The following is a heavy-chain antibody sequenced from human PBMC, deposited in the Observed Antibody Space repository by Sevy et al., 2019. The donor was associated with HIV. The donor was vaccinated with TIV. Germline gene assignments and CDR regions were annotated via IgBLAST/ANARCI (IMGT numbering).Heavy chain of an antibody. CDR3: ALERLSSNVAEYFQN. V-gene: IGHV3-30*01. CDR2: ISYEGSND. J-gene: IGHJ1*01. D-gene: IGHD1-1*01. CDR1: GFTFSAFS. Sequence: GGYLRLSCAASGFTFSAFSMHWVRQAPGKGLEWVATISYEGSNDHYADSVKGRFTVSRDNSKSSLYLQMNSLRGEDTAVYYCALERLSSNVAEYFQNWGQGTLVTVSS.